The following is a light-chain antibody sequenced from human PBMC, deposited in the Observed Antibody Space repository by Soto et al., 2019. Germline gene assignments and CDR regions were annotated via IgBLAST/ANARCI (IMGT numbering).Light chain of an antibody. CDR1: QSIRTY. CDR3: QQLSRSTLS. V-gene: IGKV1-9*01. CDR2: ATS. J-gene: IGKJ4*01. Sequence: TRSPCARSASVEDDASTTCRASQSIRTYLNWYQQKPGKAPKLLIYATSSLQSGVPSRFSGSGSETEFSLTIRAVQPEDFATYYCQQLSRSTLSFRGGTKVDIK.